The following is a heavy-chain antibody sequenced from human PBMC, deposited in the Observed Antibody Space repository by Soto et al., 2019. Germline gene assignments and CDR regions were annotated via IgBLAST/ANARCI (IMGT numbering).Heavy chain of an antibody. Sequence: SVKVSCKASGGTFSSYAISWVRQAPGQGLEWMGGIIPIFGTANYAQKFQGRVTITADESTSTAYMELSSLRSEDTAVYYCARGRMVRGVIANWFDPWGQGTLVTVSS. CDR2: IIPIFGTA. J-gene: IGHJ5*02. V-gene: IGHV1-69*13. CDR3: ARGRMVRGVIANWFDP. CDR1: GGTFSSYA. D-gene: IGHD3-10*01.